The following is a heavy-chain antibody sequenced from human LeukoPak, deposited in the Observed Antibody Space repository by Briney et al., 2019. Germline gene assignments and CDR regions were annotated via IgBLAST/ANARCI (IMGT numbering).Heavy chain of an antibody. D-gene: IGHD3-16*02. J-gene: IGHJ4*02. CDR1: GFTFSNAW. CDR2: IKSKTDGGTT. Sequence: PGGSLRLSCAASGFTFSNAWMSWVRQAPGKGLEWVGRIKSKTDGGTTDHAAPVKGRFTISRDDSKNTLYLQMNSLKTEDTAVYYCTTDLSGDYVWGSYRDYWGQGTLVTVSS. V-gene: IGHV3-15*01. CDR3: TTDLSGDYVWGSYRDY.